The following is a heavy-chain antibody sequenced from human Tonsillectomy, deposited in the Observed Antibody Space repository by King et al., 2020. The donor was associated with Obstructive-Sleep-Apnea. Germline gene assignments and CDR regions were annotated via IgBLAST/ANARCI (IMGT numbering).Heavy chain of an antibody. V-gene: IGHV3-11*01. Sequence: VQLVESGGGLVKPGGSLRLSCAASGFTFSDYYMSWIHQTPGKGLQWVSYISDSGSTIYYADSLKGRFTISRDNAKNSLYLQMNSLRADDTAVYYCARDQGGGDPDYWGQGTLVTVSS. D-gene: IGHD2-21*02. CDR2: ISDSGSTI. CDR3: ARDQGGGDPDY. J-gene: IGHJ4*02. CDR1: GFTFSDYY.